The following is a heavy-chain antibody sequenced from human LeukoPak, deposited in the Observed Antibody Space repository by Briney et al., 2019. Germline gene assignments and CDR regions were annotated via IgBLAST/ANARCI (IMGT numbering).Heavy chain of an antibody. CDR2: INTDGSST. V-gene: IGHV3-74*01. J-gene: IGHJ4*02. Sequence: PGGSLRLSCAASGFTFSSYWMHWVRQAPGKGLLWVSRINTDGSSTNFADSVRGRFTISRDNAKNTLYLQMNSLRAEDTAVYYCTRELSGTYYGRFDYWGQGTLVTVSS. D-gene: IGHD1-26*01. CDR3: TRELSGTYYGRFDY. CDR1: GFTFSSYW.